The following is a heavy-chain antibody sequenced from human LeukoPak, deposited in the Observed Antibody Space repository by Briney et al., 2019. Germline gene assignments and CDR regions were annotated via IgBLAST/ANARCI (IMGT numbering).Heavy chain of an antibody. D-gene: IGHD4-11*01. CDR3: ARYSRTNDYMLDY. Sequence: SETLSLTCSVSGISINNKYLSWIRQSPRNGLEWIGYVFYDGSTKYNPSFESRVTMSVDTSKNQFSLNMKSVTATDTAIYYCARYSRTNDYMLDYWGQGTLVTVSS. CDR1: GISINNKY. CDR2: VFYDGST. V-gene: IGHV4-59*01. J-gene: IGHJ4*02.